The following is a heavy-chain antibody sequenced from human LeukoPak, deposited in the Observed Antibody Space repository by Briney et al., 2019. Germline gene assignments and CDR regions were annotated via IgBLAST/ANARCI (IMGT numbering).Heavy chain of an antibody. J-gene: IGHJ6*03. CDR1: GGSISSYY. Sequence: SETLSLTCTVSGGSISSYYWSWIRQPPGKGLEWIGYIYDSGSTNYNPSLKSRVTISVDTSKNQFSLKLSSVTAADTAVYYCASGYPMRYYYYMDVWGKGTTVTVSS. CDR3: ASGYPMRYYYYMDV. V-gene: IGHV4-59*01. D-gene: IGHD5-12*01. CDR2: IYDSGST.